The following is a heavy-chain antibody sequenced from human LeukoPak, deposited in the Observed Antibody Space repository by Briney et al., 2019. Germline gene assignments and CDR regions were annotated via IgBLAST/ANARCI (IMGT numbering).Heavy chain of an antibody. D-gene: IGHD3-3*01. CDR2: ISGSGGSI. CDR1: GFTFSDYA. J-gene: IGHJ5*02. CDR3: ARNARDYDFWSGYLEFDP. Sequence: GSLRLSCTASGFTFSDYAMSWVRQAPGKGLEWVSGISGSGGSIRYADSVKGRFIISRDNSKNTLYLQMNSLRAEDTAVYYCARNARDYDFWSGYLEFDPWGQGTLVTVSS. V-gene: IGHV3-23*01.